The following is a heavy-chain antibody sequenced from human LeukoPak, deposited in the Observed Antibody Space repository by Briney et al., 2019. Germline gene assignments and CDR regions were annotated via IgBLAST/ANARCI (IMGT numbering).Heavy chain of an antibody. CDR2: INYSGST. V-gene: IGHV4-39*01. Sequence: SETLSLACTVSGGSVSSTTYFWSWMRQPPGKGLEWIASINYSGSTYYNPSLKSRVTISVDTSDNQFSLKLSSVTAADTAVYYCARYVVYGSGKYYFDYWGQGTLVTVSS. CDR1: GGSVSSTTYF. CDR3: ARYVVYGSGKYYFDY. D-gene: IGHD3-10*01. J-gene: IGHJ4*02.